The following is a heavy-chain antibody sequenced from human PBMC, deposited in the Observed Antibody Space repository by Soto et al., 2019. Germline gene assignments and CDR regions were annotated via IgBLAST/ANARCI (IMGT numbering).Heavy chain of an antibody. CDR1: GGSFSGYY. V-gene: IGHV4-34*01. CDR2: INHSGST. D-gene: IGHD2-2*01. CDR3: ARGRRTSPPNY. Sequence: SETLSLTCAVYGGSFSGYYWSWIRQPPGKGLEWIGEINHSGSTNYNPSLKSRVTISVDTSKNQFSLKLGSVTAADTAVYYCARGRRTSPPNYWGQGTLVTVSS. J-gene: IGHJ4*02.